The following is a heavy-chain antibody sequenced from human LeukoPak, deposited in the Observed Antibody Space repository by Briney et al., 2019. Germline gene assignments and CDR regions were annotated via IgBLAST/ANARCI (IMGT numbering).Heavy chain of an antibody. V-gene: IGHV3-48*04. CDR1: GFTFSSYS. Sequence: PGGSLRLSCAASGFTFSSYSMSWIRQAPGKGLEWVSYISSSGSTIYYADSVKGRFTISRDNAKNSLYLQMNSLRAEDTAVYYCARGSSGLISAFDIWGQGTMVTVSS. D-gene: IGHD6-19*01. CDR3: ARGSSGLISAFDI. CDR2: ISSSGSTI. J-gene: IGHJ3*02.